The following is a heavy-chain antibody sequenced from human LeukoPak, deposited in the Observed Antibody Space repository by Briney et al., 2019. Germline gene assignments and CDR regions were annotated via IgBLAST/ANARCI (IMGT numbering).Heavy chain of an antibody. J-gene: IGHJ5*02. CDR1: GGSFSGYY. CDR2: INHSGST. Sequence: SETLSLTCAVYGGSFSGYYWSWIREPPGKGLEWIGEINHSGSTNYNPSLKSRVTISVDTSKNQFSLKLSSVTAADTAVYYCANLISPGWLDPWGQGILVTVSS. CDR3: ANLISPGWLDP. V-gene: IGHV4-34*01.